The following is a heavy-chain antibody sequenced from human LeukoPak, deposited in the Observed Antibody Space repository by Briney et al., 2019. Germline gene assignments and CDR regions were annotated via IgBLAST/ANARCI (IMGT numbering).Heavy chain of an antibody. D-gene: IGHD1-14*01. J-gene: IGHJ4*02. CDR2: ISSSSSSI. V-gene: IGHV3-48*01. CDR3: ARVYRRYFDY. Sequence: GGSLRLSCAASGFTFSSYEMNWVRQAPGKGLEWVSYISSSSSSIYYADAVKGRFTISRDNAKNSLYLQMNSLRAEDTAVYYCARVYRRYFDYWGQGTLVTVSS. CDR1: GFTFSSYE.